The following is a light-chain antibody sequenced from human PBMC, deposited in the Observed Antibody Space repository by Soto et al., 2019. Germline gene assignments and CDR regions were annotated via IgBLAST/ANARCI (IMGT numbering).Light chain of an antibody. V-gene: IGKV3-20*01. J-gene: IGKJ1*01. CDR2: GAS. CDR3: QQYGSSPGT. CDR1: QIVSSSY. Sequence: EIVLTQSPGTLSLSPEERATLSCRASQIVSSSYLAWYQQKPGQAPRLLIYGASSRATGIPDRFSGSGSGTDFTLTISRLEPEDFAVYYCQQYGSSPGTFGQGTKVDIK.